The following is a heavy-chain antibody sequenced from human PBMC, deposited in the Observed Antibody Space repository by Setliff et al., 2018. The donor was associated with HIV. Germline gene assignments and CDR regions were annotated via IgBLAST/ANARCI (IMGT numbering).Heavy chain of an antibody. V-gene: IGHV4-61*09. J-gene: IGHJ6*03. CDR1: GGSISSGSYY. Sequence: SETLSLTCTVSGGSISSGSYYWSWIRQPAGKGLEWIGHIYTSGNTDHNPSLKSRVTISVDTSENQFSLKLSSVTAADTAVYYCARGNSRRLRVHYYYYYMDVWGKGTTVTVSS. D-gene: IGHD4-17*01. CDR3: ARGNSRRLRVHYYYYYMDV. CDR2: IYTSGNT.